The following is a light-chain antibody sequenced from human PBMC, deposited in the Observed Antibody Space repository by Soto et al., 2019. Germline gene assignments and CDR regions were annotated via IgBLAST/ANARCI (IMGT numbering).Light chain of an antibody. J-gene: IGKJ2*01. CDR1: QSLLYSSGKNQ. CDR2: WGS. CDR3: MQTIDSPRVT. V-gene: IGKV2-28*01. Sequence: DIVLTQSPLSLPVTPGEPASISCRSSQSLLYSSGKNQLDWYLQKPGQSPQLLIYWGSNRASGVPDRFSGSGSCTKDTLNISRVEAADVVVYYCMQTIDSPRVTFGQGTKLEIK.